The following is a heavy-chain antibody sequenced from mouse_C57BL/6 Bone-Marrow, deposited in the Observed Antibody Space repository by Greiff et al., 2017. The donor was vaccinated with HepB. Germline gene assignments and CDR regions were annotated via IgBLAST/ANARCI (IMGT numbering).Heavy chain of an antibody. Sequence: VQRVESGAELVRPGTSVKMSCKASGYTFTNYWIGWAKQRPGHGLEWIGDIYPGGGYTNYNEKFKGKATLTADKSSSTAYMQFSSLTSEDSAIYYCARRRYGSSYGYFDVWGTGTTVTVSS. CDR1: GYTFTNYW. CDR3: ARRRYGSSYGYFDV. V-gene: IGHV1-63*01. J-gene: IGHJ1*03. D-gene: IGHD1-1*01. CDR2: IYPGGGYT.